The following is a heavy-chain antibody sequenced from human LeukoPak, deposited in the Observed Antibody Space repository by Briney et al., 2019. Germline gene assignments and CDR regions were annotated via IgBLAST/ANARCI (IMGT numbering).Heavy chain of an antibody. J-gene: IGHJ4*02. CDR2: IKQDGSEK. CDR1: GFTFSNYW. Sequence: GGSLRLSCAASGFTFSNYWMTWFRQTPGKGLEWVGNIKQDGSEKYYVDSVEGRFTISRDNAKNSLYLQMNSLRVEDTAIYYCARDYVWGSSESDYWGQGTLVTVSS. D-gene: IGHD7-27*01. V-gene: IGHV3-7*01. CDR3: ARDYVWGSSESDY.